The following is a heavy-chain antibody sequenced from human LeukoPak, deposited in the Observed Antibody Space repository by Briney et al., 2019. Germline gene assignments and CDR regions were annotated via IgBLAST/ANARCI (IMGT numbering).Heavy chain of an antibody. D-gene: IGHD2-15*01. CDR3: ARTPVGPDYYYYYMDV. J-gene: IGHJ6*03. CDR1: GYTFTSYD. V-gene: IGHV1-8*01. Sequence: ASVKVSCKASGYTFTSYDINWVRQATGQGLEWMGWMNPNSGNTGYAQKFQGRVTVTRNTSISTAYMELSSLRSEDTAVYYCARTPVGPDYYYYYMDVWGKGTTVTVSS. CDR2: MNPNSGNT.